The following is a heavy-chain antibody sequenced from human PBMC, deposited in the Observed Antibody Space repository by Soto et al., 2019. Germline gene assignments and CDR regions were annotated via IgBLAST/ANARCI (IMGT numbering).Heavy chain of an antibody. J-gene: IGHJ3*02. V-gene: IGHV4-61*01. CDR2: FYYGGSS. CDR3: ARGLVSSSTLHVFDI. Sequence: TSETLSLTCTVSGGAVRGDNYYWNWIRETPGKGLEWIGYFYYGGSSNYNPSLQSRVTISVATSKSQFSLSLSSVTAPDTATYYCARGLVSSSTLHVFDIWGQGLMVTVSS. CDR1: GGAVRGDNYY. D-gene: IGHD6-13*01.